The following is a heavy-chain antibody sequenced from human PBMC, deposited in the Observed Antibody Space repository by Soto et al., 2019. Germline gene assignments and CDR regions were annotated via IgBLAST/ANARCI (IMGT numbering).Heavy chain of an antibody. CDR3: ARDSPPVDY. J-gene: IGHJ4*02. Sequence: QVQLVQSGAEVKKPGASVKVSCKASGYTFTSYGISWVRQAPGQGLEWIGWISAYEGNTKYAQKRQGRVTMTTDTSTRTAYMELTGLCSDDAAVYYCARDSPPVDYWGQGALGSVST. V-gene: IGHV1-18*01. CDR1: GYTFTSYG. CDR2: ISAYEGNT.